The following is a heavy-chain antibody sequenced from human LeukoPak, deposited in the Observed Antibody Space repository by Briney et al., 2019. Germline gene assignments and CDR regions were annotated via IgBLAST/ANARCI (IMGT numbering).Heavy chain of an antibody. D-gene: IGHD7-27*01. CDR3: ARDLTGYYYYYGMDV. J-gene: IGHJ6*02. CDR2: IWYDGSNK. CDR1: GFTFSSYG. Sequence: PGRSLGLSCAASGFTFSSYGMHWVRQAPGKGLEWVAVIWYDGSNKYYADSVKGRFTISRDNSKNTLYLQMNSLRAEDTAVYYCARDLTGYYYYYGMDVWGQGTTVTVSS. V-gene: IGHV3-33*01.